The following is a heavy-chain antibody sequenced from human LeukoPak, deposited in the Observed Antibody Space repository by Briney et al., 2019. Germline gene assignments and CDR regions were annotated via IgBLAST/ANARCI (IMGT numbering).Heavy chain of an antibody. J-gene: IGHJ4*02. Sequence: SETLSLTCTVSGGSITGYYWTWIRQPAGKGLEWIGYIYTSGSTNYNPSLKSRVTISVDTSKNQFSLKLSSVTAADTAVYYCASGGSGYSPDDYWGQGTLVTVSS. CDR1: GGSITGYY. D-gene: IGHD3-22*01. CDR3: ASGGSGYSPDDY. CDR2: IYTSGST. V-gene: IGHV4-4*09.